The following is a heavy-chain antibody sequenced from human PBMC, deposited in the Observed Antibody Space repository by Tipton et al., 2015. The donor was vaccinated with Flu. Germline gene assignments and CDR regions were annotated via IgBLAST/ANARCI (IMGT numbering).Heavy chain of an antibody. CDR1: GDSITSYY. Sequence: TLSLTCTASGDSITSYYWSWIRQPAGKGLEWIGRIYTSGSTNYNPSLKSRVTMSVDTSKNQFSLNLTSVTPADTAIYYCVRVGRTAVAVPTYHFDHWGQGALVAVSS. V-gene: IGHV4-4*07. CDR3: VRVGRTAVAVPTYHFDH. D-gene: IGHD6-19*01. CDR2: IYTSGST. J-gene: IGHJ4*02.